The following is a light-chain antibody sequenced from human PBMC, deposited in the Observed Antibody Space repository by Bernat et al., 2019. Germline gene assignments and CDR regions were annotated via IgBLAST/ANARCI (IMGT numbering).Light chain of an antibody. V-gene: IGLV2-8*01. CDR3: SSYAGGNNFE. CDR1: SSDVGRYNF. Sequence: QSALTQPPSASGSPGQSVTISCTGTSSDVGRYNFVSWYQQHPGKAPKLMIYDITKRPSGVPDRFSGSKSGNTASLTVSGLQAEDEADYFCSSYAGGNNFEVGGGTKLTVL. CDR2: DIT. J-gene: IGLJ2*01.